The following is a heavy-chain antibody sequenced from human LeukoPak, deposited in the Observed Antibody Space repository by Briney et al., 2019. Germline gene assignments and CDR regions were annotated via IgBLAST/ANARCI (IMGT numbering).Heavy chain of an antibody. CDR1: GFTFSSYE. J-gene: IGHJ6*02. CDR3: ARDYGPTYYCYYGMDV. D-gene: IGHD4-17*01. CDR2: ISSSGSTI. V-gene: IGHV3-48*03. Sequence: GGSLRLSCAASGFTFSSYEMNWVRQAPGKGLEWVSYISSSGSTIYYADSVKGRFTISRDNAKNSLYLQMNSLRAEDTAVYYCARDYGPTYYCYYGMDVWGQGTTVTVSS.